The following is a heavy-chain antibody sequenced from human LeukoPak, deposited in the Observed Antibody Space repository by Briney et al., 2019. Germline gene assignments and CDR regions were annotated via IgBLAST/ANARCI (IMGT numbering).Heavy chain of an antibody. D-gene: IGHD6-13*01. Sequence: ASVKVSCKASGYTFTSYYMHWVRQAPGQGLEWMGIINPSGGSTSYAQKFQGRVTITRDTSASTAYMELSSLRSEDTAVYYCARVAAGPSSWFAYWGQGTLVTVSS. CDR1: GYTFTSYY. V-gene: IGHV1-46*01. CDR3: ARVAAGPSSWFAY. J-gene: IGHJ4*02. CDR2: INPSGGST.